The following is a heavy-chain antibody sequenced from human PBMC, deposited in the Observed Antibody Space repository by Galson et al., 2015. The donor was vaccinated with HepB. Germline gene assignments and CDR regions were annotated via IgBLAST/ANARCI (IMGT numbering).Heavy chain of an antibody. Sequence: SVKVSCKASGGTFSSYTISWVRQAPGQGLEWMGRVISSLNIANYAHKFQDRVSITADKSTNTAYMELSSLRSEDTAVYYCARDSAVGYRGYYYEYWGQGTLVTVSS. CDR2: VISSLNIA. CDR3: ARDSAVGYRGYYYEY. CDR1: GGTFSSYT. D-gene: IGHD5-12*01. V-gene: IGHV1-69*04. J-gene: IGHJ4*02.